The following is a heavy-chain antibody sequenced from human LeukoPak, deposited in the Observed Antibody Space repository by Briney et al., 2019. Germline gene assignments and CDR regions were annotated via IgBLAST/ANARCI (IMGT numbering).Heavy chain of an antibody. CDR1: GFSFRSYS. Sequence: GGSLRLSCAGSGFSFRSYSMNWVRQAPGKGLEWVSFISSSSTYIYYADSMKGRFTISRDNAKNSLYLQMNSLRAEDTALYYCARDGGIDYWGQGTLVTVSS. D-gene: IGHD3-3*01. CDR2: ISSSSTYI. V-gene: IGHV3-21*01. CDR3: ARDGGIDY. J-gene: IGHJ4*02.